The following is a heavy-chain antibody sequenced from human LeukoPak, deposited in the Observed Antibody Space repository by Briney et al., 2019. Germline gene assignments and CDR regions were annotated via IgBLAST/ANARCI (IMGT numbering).Heavy chain of an antibody. CDR3: TRVGYIDEGIDY. CDR1: EFTFSSYW. Sequence: PGGSLRLSCAASEFTFSSYWMSWVRQAPGKGLEWVANIKQDGSKKSYVDSVKGPFTISRDNAKNSLYLQMNSLRAEDTAIYYCTRVGYIDEGIDYWGQGTLVTVSS. J-gene: IGHJ4*02. CDR2: IKQDGSKK. D-gene: IGHD5-24*01. V-gene: IGHV3-7*04.